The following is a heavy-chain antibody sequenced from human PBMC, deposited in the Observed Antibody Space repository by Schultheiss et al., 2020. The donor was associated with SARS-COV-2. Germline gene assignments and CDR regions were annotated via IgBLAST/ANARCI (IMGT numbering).Heavy chain of an antibody. J-gene: IGHJ2*01. V-gene: IGHV4-30-4*01. CDR1: GGSISSGDYY. CDR2: IYYSGST. Sequence: SETLSLTCTVSGGSISSGDYYWSWIRQPPGKGLEWIGYIYYSGSTYYNPSLKSRVTISVDTSKNQFSLKLNSVTPEDTAVYYCARVSSLRGLYWYFDLWGRGTLVTVSS. D-gene: IGHD3-16*01. CDR3: ARVSSLRGLYWYFDL.